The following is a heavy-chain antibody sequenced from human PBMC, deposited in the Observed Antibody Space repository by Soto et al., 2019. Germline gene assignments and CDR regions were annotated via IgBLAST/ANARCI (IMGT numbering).Heavy chain of an antibody. CDR1: GDTFNSYA. Sequence: SVKVSCKASGDTFNSYAVNWVRQAPGQGLEWMGGIIPIFGNTNYAQKFQERVTITRDMSTSTAYMELSSLRSEDTAVYYCAADLVQYCSSTSCYAADYYYGMDVWGQGTTVTVSS. CDR3: AADLVQYCSSTSCYAADYYYGMDV. D-gene: IGHD2-2*01. V-gene: IGHV1-69*05. CDR2: IIPIFGNT. J-gene: IGHJ6*02.